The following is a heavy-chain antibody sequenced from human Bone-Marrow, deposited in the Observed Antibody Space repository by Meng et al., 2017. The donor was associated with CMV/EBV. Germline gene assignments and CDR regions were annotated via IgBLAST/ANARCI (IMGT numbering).Heavy chain of an antibody. V-gene: IGHV3-15*01. CDR1: GFTFSNAG. D-gene: IGHD3-22*01. CDR3: ATARVATLSRGYHYYYYGMDV. CDR2: IKSKTDGGTT. J-gene: IGHJ6*02. Sequence: GESLKISCAASGFTFSNAGMSWVRQAPGKGLEWVGRIKSKTDGGTTDYAALVKGRFTTSRDDSKNTLYLQMNSLKTEDTAVYYCATARVATLSRGYHYYYYGMDVWGQGTTVTVSS.